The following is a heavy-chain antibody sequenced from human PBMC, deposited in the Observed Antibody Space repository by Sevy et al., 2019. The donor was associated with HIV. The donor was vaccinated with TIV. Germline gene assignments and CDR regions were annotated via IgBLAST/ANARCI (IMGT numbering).Heavy chain of an antibody. Sequence: GGSLRLSCAASGFTFSNYGMHWVRQAPGKGLEWVAVIWYDGINRYYADSLKGRFTISRDNSKNTLYLQMSSRRAEDTAVYYCARDNLLPIMVSMVRGALSYYFDYWAQGTLVTVSS. CDR3: ARDNLLPIMVSMVRGALSYYFDY. D-gene: IGHD3-10*01. CDR1: GFTFSNYG. J-gene: IGHJ4*02. CDR2: IWYDGINR. V-gene: IGHV3-33*01.